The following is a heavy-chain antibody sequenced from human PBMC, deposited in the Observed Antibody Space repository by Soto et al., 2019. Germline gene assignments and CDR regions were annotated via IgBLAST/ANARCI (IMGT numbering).Heavy chain of an antibody. J-gene: IGHJ5*02. CDR3: ARLHCDSPNCVPLDP. CDR2: MYYSGTS. D-gene: IGHD3-22*01. V-gene: IGHV4-39*01. CDR1: GGSMSDDTYY. Sequence: QLQLQESGPGLVKPSETLSLTCTVSGGSMSDDTYYWGWIRQPPGKGLEWIGSMYYSGTSSYNPSLKSRVRMSVATSKKQLSLRLTSVTAADTAVYYCARLHCDSPNCVPLDPWGQGTLVTVSS.